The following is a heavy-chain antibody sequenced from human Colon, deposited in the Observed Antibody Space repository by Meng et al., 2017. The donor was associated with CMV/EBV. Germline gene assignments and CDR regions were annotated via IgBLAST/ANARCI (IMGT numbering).Heavy chain of an antibody. J-gene: IGHJ3*02. Sequence: GESLKISCAAGASSLSGYSVSWVRQAPGKGLEWVSSISGRGTNAFYADSIKGRFIISRDTSENSLYLQLNSLRAEDTAMYYCGKSRRGWELPVGAAFDIWGQGTMVTVSS. CDR2: ISGRGTNA. CDR3: GKSRRGWELPVGAAFDI. CDR1: ASSLSGYS. V-gene: IGHV3-21*04. D-gene: IGHD1-26*01.